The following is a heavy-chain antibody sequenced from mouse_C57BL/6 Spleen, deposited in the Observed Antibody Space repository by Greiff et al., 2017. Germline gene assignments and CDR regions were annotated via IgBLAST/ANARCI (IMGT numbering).Heavy chain of an antibody. V-gene: IGHV14-2*01. CDR2: IDPEDGET. J-gene: IGHJ1*03. D-gene: IGHD1-1*01. CDR1: GFNIKDYY. CDR3: ARGYYGSSSGFDV. Sequence: EVQLQQSGAELVKPGASVKLSCTASGFNIKDYYMHWVKQRTEQGLEWIGRIDPEDGETKYAPKFPGKATITADTSSNTAYLQLSSLTSEDTAVYYCARGYYGSSSGFDVWGTGTTVTVYS.